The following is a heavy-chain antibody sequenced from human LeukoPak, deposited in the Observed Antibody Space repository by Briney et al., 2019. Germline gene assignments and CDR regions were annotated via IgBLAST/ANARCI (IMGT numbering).Heavy chain of an antibody. D-gene: IGHD5-18*01. J-gene: IGHJ2*01. V-gene: IGHV6-1*01. Sequence: SQTLSLTCAISGDSVSSNSATWNWIRQSPSRGLEWLGRTYYRSKWYNDYAVSVKSRITINPDTSKNQFSLQLNSVAPEDTAVYYCTRAGSYGYYWYFDLWGRGTLVTVSS. CDR1: GDSVSSNSAT. CDR2: TYYRSKWYN. CDR3: TRAGSYGYYWYFDL.